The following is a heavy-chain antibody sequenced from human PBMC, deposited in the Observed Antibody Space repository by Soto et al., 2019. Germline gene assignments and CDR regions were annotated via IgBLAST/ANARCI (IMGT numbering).Heavy chain of an antibody. CDR2: ISAYNGNT. J-gene: IGHJ4*02. CDR3: ARDSPPVDY. Sequence: QVQLVQSGAEVKKPGASVKVSCKASGYTFSNYGISWVRQAPGQGLEWMGWISAYNGNTKYAQKLEGRVTMTTTTSTLTAYMELRSLRSADTAVYYCARDSPPVDYWGQGTLVTVYS. V-gene: IGHV1-18*01. CDR1: GYTFSNYG.